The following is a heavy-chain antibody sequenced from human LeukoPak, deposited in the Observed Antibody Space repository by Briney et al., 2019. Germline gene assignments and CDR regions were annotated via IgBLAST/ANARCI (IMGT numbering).Heavy chain of an antibody. Sequence: SETLSLTCTVSGGSISSYYWSWIRQPAGKGLEWIGRIYTSGSTNYNPSLKSRVTISVDTSKNQFSLKLRSVTAADTAVYYCARVTGYMIEDYFDYWGQGTLVTVSS. CDR3: ARVTGYMIEDYFDY. CDR1: GGSISSYY. J-gene: IGHJ4*02. V-gene: IGHV4-4*07. D-gene: IGHD3-22*01. CDR2: IYTSGST.